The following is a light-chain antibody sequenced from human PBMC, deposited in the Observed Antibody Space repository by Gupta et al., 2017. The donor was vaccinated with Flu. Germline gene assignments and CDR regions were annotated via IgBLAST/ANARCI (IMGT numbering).Light chain of an antibody. V-gene: IGKV1-39*01. CDR2: ATS. CDR1: LRFSTY. Sequence: LRFSTYLNWYQQKPGKAPKLLIYATSSLLSGVPSRFSGSGSGTDFTLTISSLQPEDFATYYCQQSYNTRPFTFGPGTKVQIK. CDR3: QQSYNTRPFT. J-gene: IGKJ3*01.